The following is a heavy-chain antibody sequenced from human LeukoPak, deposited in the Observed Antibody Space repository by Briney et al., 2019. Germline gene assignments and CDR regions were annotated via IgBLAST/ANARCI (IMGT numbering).Heavy chain of an antibody. CDR2: ITSDSGVT. D-gene: IGHD2-21*02. CDR3: AGSSDSYYFAY. V-gene: IGHV3-9*01. CDR1: GFSFGDSA. J-gene: IGHJ4*02. Sequence: GWSLRLSCAASGFSFGDSAMHWVRQAPGKGLEWVSGITSDSGVTDYVDSVKGRFTISRDNSKNTLYLQMNSLRVEDTAVYYCAGSSDSYYFAYWGQGTLVTVSS.